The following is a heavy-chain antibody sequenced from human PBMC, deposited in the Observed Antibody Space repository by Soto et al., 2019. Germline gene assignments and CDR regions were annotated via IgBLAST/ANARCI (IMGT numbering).Heavy chain of an antibody. CDR2: MNPNSGNT. CDR1: GYTFTSYD. Sequence: ASVKVSCKASGYTFTSYDINWVRQATGQGLEWMGWMNPNSGNTGYAQKFQGRVTMTRNTSISTAYMELSSLRSEDTAVYYCATARVRLWFGGVSAFDIWGQGTMVTVSS. V-gene: IGHV1-8*01. D-gene: IGHD3-10*01. CDR3: ATARVRLWFGGVSAFDI. J-gene: IGHJ3*02.